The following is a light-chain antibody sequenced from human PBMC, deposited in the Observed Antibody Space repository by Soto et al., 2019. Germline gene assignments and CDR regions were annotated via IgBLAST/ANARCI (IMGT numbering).Light chain of an antibody. V-gene: IGLV2-14*01. J-gene: IGLJ3*02. Sequence: QSALTQPASVSGSPGQSITISCTGTSSDVGGYDFVSWYRQYPGQAPKILIYEVTHRPSGVPDRFSGSKSGNTASLTISGLQADDEADYYCSSYTSSSTWVFGGGTKVTVL. CDR3: SSYTSSSTWV. CDR1: SSDVGGYDF. CDR2: EVT.